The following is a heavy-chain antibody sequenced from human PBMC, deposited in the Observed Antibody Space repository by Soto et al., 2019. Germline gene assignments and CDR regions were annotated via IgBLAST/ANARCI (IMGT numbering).Heavy chain of an antibody. J-gene: IGHJ4*02. Sequence: GESLKISCKASGYSFTNYWIGWVRQMPGKGLECMGIIYPGDSDTRYSPSFQGQVTISADKSISTSYLQWSSLRASDTAMYYCARQIYDSDTGPNFQYYFDSWGQGTPVTVSS. CDR2: IYPGDSDT. CDR3: ARQIYDSDTGPNFQYYFDS. D-gene: IGHD3-22*01. CDR1: GYSFTNYW. V-gene: IGHV5-51*01.